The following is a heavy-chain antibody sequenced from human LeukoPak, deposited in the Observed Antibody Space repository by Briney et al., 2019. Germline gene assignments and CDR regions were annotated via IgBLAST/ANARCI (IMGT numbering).Heavy chain of an antibody. V-gene: IGHV4-38-2*01. CDR3: ASQTGVQAVDY. J-gene: IGHJ4*02. CDR1: GYSISSGYY. Sequence: SETLSLTCAVSGYSISSGYYWGWIRQPPGKGLEWIGSIYHSGSTYYNPSLKSRVTISVDTSKNQFSLKLSSVTAADTAVYYCASQTGVQAVDYWGQGTLVTVSS. CDR2: IYHSGST. D-gene: IGHD1-1*01.